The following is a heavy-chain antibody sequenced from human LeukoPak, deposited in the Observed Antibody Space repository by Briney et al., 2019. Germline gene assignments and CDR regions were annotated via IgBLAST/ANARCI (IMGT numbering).Heavy chain of an antibody. D-gene: IGHD2-15*01. CDR1: GFTFSDYY. V-gene: IGHV3-11*01. Sequence: PGGSLRLSCAASGFTFSDYYMSWIRQAPGKGLEGVSYISSSGSTIYYADSVKGRFTISRDNAKNSLYLQMNSLRAEDTAVYYCARDSPDIVVVVAAYDAFDIWGQGTMVTVSS. J-gene: IGHJ3*02. CDR3: ARDSPDIVVVVAAYDAFDI. CDR2: ISSSGSTI.